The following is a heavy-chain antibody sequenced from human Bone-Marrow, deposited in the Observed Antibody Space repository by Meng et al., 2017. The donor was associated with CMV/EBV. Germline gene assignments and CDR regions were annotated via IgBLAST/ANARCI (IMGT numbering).Heavy chain of an antibody. J-gene: IGHJ5*02. Sequence: CSVSGGSISRGSYYWSWIRQHPGKGLEWIGYIYNNGNTYYNPSLKSRVIISIDTSENQFSLSLTSVTAADTALYYCARSGGNVMFDPWGQGTLVTVSP. CDR2: IYNNGNT. CDR1: GGSISRGSYY. V-gene: IGHV4-31*03. D-gene: IGHD3-10*01. CDR3: ARSGGNVMFDP.